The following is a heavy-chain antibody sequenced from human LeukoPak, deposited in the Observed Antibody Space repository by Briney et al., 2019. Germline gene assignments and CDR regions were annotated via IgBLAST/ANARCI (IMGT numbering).Heavy chain of an antibody. Sequence: SETLSLTCAVYGGSFSGYYWSWIRQPPGKGLEWIGEINHSGSTNYNPSLKSRVTISVDTYKNQFSLKLSSVTAADTAVYYCARGRGSSGWPFDYWGQGTLVTVSS. D-gene: IGHD6-19*01. CDR2: INHSGST. V-gene: IGHV4-34*01. J-gene: IGHJ4*02. CDR3: ARGRGSSGWPFDY. CDR1: GGSFSGYY.